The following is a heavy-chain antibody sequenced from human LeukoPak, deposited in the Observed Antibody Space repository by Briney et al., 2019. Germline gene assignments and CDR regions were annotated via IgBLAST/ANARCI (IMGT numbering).Heavy chain of an antibody. D-gene: IGHD5-18*01. CDR3: AREFRAMRVIQLWNPVL. CDR2: INSDGSST. CDR1: GFTFSSYW. V-gene: IGHV3-74*01. Sequence: GGSLRPSCAASGFTFSSYWMHWVRQAPGKGLVWVSRINSDGSSTSYADSVKGRFTISRDNAKNTLYLQMNSLRAEDTAVYYCAREFRAMRVIQLWNPVLWGQGTLVTVSS. J-gene: IGHJ4*02.